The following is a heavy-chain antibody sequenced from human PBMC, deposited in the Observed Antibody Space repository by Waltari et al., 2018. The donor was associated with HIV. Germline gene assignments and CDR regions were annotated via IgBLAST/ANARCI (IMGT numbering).Heavy chain of an antibody. J-gene: IGHJ4*02. CDR1: GGSMRSDNYY. V-gene: IGHV4-61*02. Sequence: QVQLQESGPGLVKPSQTLSLTCSVSGGSMRSDNYYWNWVRQPAGKGLEWIGRVEARWSTKYNPSHKIRVTTSMDTSKNQFSLRLTSMTAADTAVYYCVREGGGIVFIPWYFDHWGQGALVTVSS. D-gene: IGHD3-16*02. CDR3: VREGGGIVFIPWYFDH. CDR2: VEARWST.